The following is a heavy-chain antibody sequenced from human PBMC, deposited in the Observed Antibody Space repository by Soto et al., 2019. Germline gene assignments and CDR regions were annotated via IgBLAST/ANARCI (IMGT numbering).Heavy chain of an antibody. D-gene: IGHD3-10*01. CDR1: GFTFSSYW. CDR2: IKQDGSEK. Sequence: PGGPLRLSCAASGFTFSSYWMSWVRQAPGKGLEWVANIKQDGSEKYYVDSVKGRFTISRDNAKNSLYLQMNSLRAEDTAVYYCARDYYGSGSHYYYYYYMDVWGKGTTVTVSS. V-gene: IGHV3-7*01. J-gene: IGHJ6*03. CDR3: ARDYYGSGSHYYYYYYMDV.